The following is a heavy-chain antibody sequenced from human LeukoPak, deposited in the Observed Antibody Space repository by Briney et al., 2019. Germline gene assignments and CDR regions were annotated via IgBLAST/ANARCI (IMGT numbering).Heavy chain of an antibody. CDR2: IYPYDSDT. Sequence: GESLKISCQASGYRFTSYWIGWVRPMPGKGLEWMGIIYPYDSDTRYSPSFQGQVTISADKSISTAYLQWSNLKASDTAMYYCARHIGYSAWNPDYWGQGTLVTVSS. J-gene: IGHJ4*02. V-gene: IGHV5-51*01. CDR1: GYRFTSYW. D-gene: IGHD5-12*01. CDR3: ARHIGYSAWNPDY.